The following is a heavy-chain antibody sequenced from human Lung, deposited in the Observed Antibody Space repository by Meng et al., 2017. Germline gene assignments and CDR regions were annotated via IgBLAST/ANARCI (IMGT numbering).Heavy chain of an antibody. V-gene: IGHV1-69*13. Sequence: QVQLVQSGVEVKKPGSSVKVACKTSGGSFSTHTFSRVRQAPGQGLEWMGGLIAVFDKTKAAPRFQDRVTFTADESTSTAYMELSSLTFDDTAVYFCARGRRNEPLFDYWGQGTLVTVSS. D-gene: IGHD1-14*01. J-gene: IGHJ4*02. CDR1: GGSFSTHT. CDR3: ARGRRNEPLFDY. CDR2: LIAVFDKT.